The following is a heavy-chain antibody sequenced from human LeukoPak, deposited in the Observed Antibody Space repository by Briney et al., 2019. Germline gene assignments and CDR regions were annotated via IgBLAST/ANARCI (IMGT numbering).Heavy chain of an antibody. CDR1: GYTFTGYY. V-gene: IGHV1-2*02. D-gene: IGHD6-13*01. Sequence: GASVKVSCKASGYTFTGYYLHWVRQAPGQGLEWMGWINPSGGTNYAQKFQGRVTMTTDTSTSTAYMELRSLRSDDTAVYYCARDRGSSWYPYYFDYWGQGTLVTVSS. CDR3: ARDRGSSWYPYYFDY. CDR2: INPSGGT. J-gene: IGHJ4*02.